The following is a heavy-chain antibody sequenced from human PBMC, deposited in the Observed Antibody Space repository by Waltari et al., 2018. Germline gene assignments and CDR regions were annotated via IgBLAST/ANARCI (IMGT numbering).Heavy chain of an antibody. V-gene: IGHV3-23*01. D-gene: IGHD1-20*01. CDR1: GSTFRNSA. Sequence: EVQLLESGGDLVQPGGSLRLSCAASGSTFRNSAINWVRLAPGTGLEWVSAITVGDDTYYADSVKGRFTISRDTSKDTVHLQMNGLRAEDTAVYYCATPFYNWDDPLHSWGQGTLVTVSS. CDR2: ITVGDDT. CDR3: ATPFYNWDDPLHS. J-gene: IGHJ4*02.